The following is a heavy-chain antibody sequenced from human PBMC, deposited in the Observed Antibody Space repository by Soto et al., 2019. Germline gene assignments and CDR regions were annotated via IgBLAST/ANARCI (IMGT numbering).Heavy chain of an antibody. CDR2: IYHSGST. V-gene: IGHV4-30-2*06. D-gene: IGHD2-21*01. CDR3: VRASAVCGPNRFDT. Sequence: SETLSLTCSVSGGSINSGRSSWNWIRQSPGKGLEWIASIYHSGSTYYNPSLKSRVSISVDRPENQLSLKLSSVAAAETAVDFGVRASAVCGPNRFDTWSPGT. J-gene: IGHJ5*02. CDR1: GGSINSGRSS.